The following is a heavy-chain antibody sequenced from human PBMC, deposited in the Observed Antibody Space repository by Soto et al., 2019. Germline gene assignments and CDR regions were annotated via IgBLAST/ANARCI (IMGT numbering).Heavy chain of an antibody. Sequence: EVQVLESGGGLVQPGGSLRLSCAASGFTFSSYAMNWVRQAPGKGLEWVANIKQDGSEKYYVDSVEGRFTISRDNAKNSLYLQMNSLRVEDTAVYYCARGGAGAHYSYYGMDVWGQGTTVTVSS. J-gene: IGHJ6*02. CDR2: IKQDGSEK. CDR3: ARGGAGAHYSYYGMDV. CDR1: GFTFSSYA. D-gene: IGHD1-26*01. V-gene: IGHV3-7*01.